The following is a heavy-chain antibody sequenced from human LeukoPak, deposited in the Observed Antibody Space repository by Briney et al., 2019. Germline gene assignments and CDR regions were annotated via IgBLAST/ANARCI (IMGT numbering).Heavy chain of an antibody. Sequence: GGSLRLSCVASGFTFSNYAMHWVRQAPGKGLEWVAVISYDGSNEYSADSVKGRFTISRDNSKNTLYLQMNSLRAEDTAVYYCARRDGDYDYFDYWGQGTLVTVSS. CDR1: GFTFSNYA. J-gene: IGHJ4*02. CDR2: ISYDGSNE. V-gene: IGHV3-30*04. D-gene: IGHD4-17*01. CDR3: ARRDGDYDYFDY.